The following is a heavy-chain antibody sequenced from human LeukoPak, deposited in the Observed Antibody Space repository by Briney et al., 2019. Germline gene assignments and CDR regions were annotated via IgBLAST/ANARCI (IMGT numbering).Heavy chain of an antibody. V-gene: IGHV4-59*01. Sequence: PSETLSLTCTVSGGSISSYYWSWIRQPPGKGLEWIGYICYSGSTNYNPSLKSRVTISVDTSKNQFSLKLSSVTAADTAVYYCARGDDDAMPHGFDYWGQGTLVPVSS. CDR3: ARGDDDAMPHGFDY. CDR1: GGSISSYY. D-gene: IGHD1-1*01. CDR2: ICYSGST. J-gene: IGHJ4*02.